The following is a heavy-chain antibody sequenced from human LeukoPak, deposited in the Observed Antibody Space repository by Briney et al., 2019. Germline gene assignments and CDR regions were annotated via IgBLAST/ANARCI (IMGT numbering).Heavy chain of an antibody. CDR1: GFTFDDYA. CDR3: AKDLSSGDGYGMDV. V-gene: IGHV3-9*01. CDR2: INWNSGSI. D-gene: IGHD2-15*01. Sequence: PGGSLRLSCAASGFTFDDYAMHWVRQAPGKGLEWVSGINWNSGSIGYADSVKGRFTISRDNAKNSLYLQMNSLRAEDTALYYCAKDLSSGDGYGMDVWGQGTTVTVSS. J-gene: IGHJ6*02.